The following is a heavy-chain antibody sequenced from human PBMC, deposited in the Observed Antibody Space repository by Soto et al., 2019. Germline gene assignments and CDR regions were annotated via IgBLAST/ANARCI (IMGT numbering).Heavy chain of an antibody. CDR2: ISYDGSNK. Sequence: QVQLVESGGGVVQPGRSLRLSCAASGFTFSSYAMHWVRQAPGKGLEWVAVISYDGSNKYYADSVKGRFTISRDNSKNTLYLQMNSLRAEDTAVYYYARDRFSGWSMGYFDYWGQGTLVTVSS. CDR3: ARDRFSGWSMGYFDY. J-gene: IGHJ4*02. V-gene: IGHV3-30-3*01. CDR1: GFTFSSYA. D-gene: IGHD6-19*01.